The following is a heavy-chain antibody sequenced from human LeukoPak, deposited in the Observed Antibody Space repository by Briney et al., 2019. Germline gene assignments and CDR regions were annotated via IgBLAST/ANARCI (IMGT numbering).Heavy chain of an antibody. J-gene: IGHJ6*03. CDR2: IYYSGRT. CDR3: ARGDNWNLYPYYYYYMDV. V-gene: IGHV4-39*07. D-gene: IGHD1-20*01. Sequence: SETLSLTCTVSGGSISSSSYYWGWIRQPPGKGLEWIGSIYYSGRTYYNPSLKSRVTISVDTSKNQFSLKLSSVTAADTAVYYCARGDNWNLYPYYYYYMDVWGKGTTVTVSS. CDR1: GGSISSSSYY.